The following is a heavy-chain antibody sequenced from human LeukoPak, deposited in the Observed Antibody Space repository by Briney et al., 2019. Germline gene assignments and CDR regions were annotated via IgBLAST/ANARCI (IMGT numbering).Heavy chain of an antibody. J-gene: IGHJ6*02. Sequence: SVKVSCKASGGTFSSYAISWVRQAPGQGLEWMGRIIPILGIANYAQKFQGRVTITADKSTSTAYMELSSLRSEDTAVYYCAREVKDGYNFDYYYYGMDVWGQGTTVTVSS. CDR2: IIPILGIA. D-gene: IGHD5-24*01. CDR1: GGTFSSYA. V-gene: IGHV1-69*04. CDR3: AREVKDGYNFDYYYYGMDV.